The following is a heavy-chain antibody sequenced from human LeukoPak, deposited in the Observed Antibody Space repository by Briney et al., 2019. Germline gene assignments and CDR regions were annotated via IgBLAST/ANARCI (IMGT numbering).Heavy chain of an antibody. D-gene: IGHD3-10*01. V-gene: IGHV4-59*08. J-gene: IGHJ4*02. Sequence: SETLSLTCTVSHFISSYYWSWIRQPPGKGLEWIGYISYSGGTRYNPSLKSRLTISIDTSKNQFSLKLTSVTAAGTAGYYCTRQWFGELFSVFDYWGQGSLVTVSS. CDR3: TRQWFGELFSVFDY. CDR1: HFISSYY. CDR2: ISYSGGT.